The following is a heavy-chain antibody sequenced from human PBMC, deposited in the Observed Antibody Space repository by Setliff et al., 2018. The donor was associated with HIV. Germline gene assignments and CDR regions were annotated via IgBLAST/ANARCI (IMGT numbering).Heavy chain of an antibody. Sequence: SETLSLTCAVFGGSIRSSDWWTWVRQPPGKGLEWIGEIDHGGSTTYNPSLQSRVIISLDTSKNHLSLKLRSVTAADTAVYYCARHDYGSGSYSDFDYWGQGTLVTVSS. D-gene: IGHD3-10*01. J-gene: IGHJ4*02. V-gene: IGHV4-4*02. CDR1: GGSIRSSDW. CDR2: IDHGGST. CDR3: ARHDYGSGSYSDFDY.